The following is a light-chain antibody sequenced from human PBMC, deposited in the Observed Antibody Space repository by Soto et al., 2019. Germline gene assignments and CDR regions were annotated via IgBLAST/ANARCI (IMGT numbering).Light chain of an antibody. V-gene: IGLV2-14*01. J-gene: IGLJ2*01. CDR1: SSDVGGYNY. CDR3: SSYTGSSTYVV. Sequence: QSALTQPASVSGSPGQSITISCTGTSSDVGGYNYVSWYQQPPGKAPKLMIYDVSNWPSGVSNRFSGSKSGNTASLTISGLQAEDEADYYCSSYTGSSTYVVFGGGTKLTVL. CDR2: DVS.